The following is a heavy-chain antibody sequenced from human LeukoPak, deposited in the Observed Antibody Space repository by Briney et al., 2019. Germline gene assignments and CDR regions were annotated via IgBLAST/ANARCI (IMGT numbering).Heavy chain of an antibody. J-gene: IGHJ4*02. Sequence: GGSLRLSCAASGFNFNTYTMNWVRQAPGKGLEWVSSISSDSSYIYYADAVHGRFTVSRDNAKYSLYLQMNSLRAEDTAVFYCAKEPSDWGQGTLVTVSS. CDR3: AKEPSD. CDR2: ISSDSSYI. CDR1: GFNFNTYT. V-gene: IGHV3-21*04.